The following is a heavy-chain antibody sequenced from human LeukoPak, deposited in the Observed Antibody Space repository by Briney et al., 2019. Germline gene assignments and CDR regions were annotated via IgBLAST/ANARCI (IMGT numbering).Heavy chain of an antibody. CDR2: ISSSSSYI. D-gene: IGHD3-22*01. V-gene: IGHV3-21*01. Sequence: GRSLRLSCAASGFTFSSYSMNWVRQAPGKGLEWVSSISSSSSYIYYADSVKGRFTISRDNAKNSLYLQMNSLRAEDTAVYYCARGYYDSGYYFDYWGQGTLVTVSS. J-gene: IGHJ4*02. CDR3: ARGYYDSGYYFDY. CDR1: GFTFSSYS.